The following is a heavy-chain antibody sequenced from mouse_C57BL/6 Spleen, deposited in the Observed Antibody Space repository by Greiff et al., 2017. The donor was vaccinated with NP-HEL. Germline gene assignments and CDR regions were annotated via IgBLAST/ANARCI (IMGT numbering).Heavy chain of an antibody. D-gene: IGHD1-1*01. CDR3: EIEGRTVVADYYAMDY. Sequence: QVQLQQPGAELVKPGASVKVSCKASGYTFTSYWMHWVKQRPGQGLEWIGRIHPSDSDTNYNQKFKGKATLTVDKSSSTAYMQLSSLTSEDSAVYYCEIEGRTVVADYYAMDYWGQGTSVTVSS. J-gene: IGHJ4*01. CDR1: GYTFTSYW. CDR2: IHPSDSDT. V-gene: IGHV1-74*01.